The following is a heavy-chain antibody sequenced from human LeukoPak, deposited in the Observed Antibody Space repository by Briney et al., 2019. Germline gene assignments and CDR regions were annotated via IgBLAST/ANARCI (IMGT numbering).Heavy chain of an antibody. CDR2: IRSKAYGGTT. V-gene: IGHV3-49*04. J-gene: IGHJ4*02. Sequence: GRSLRLSCTASGFTFGDYAMSWVRQAPGKGLEWVGFIRSKAYGGTTEYAASVKGRFTISRDDSKSIAYLQMNSLKTEDTAVYYCTRVPDSSGYYSDYYFDYWGQGTLVTVSS. CDR1: GFTFGDYA. CDR3: TRVPDSSGYYSDYYFDY. D-gene: IGHD3-22*01.